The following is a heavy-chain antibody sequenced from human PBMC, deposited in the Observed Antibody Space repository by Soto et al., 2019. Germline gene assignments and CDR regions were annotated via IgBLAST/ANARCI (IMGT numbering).Heavy chain of an antibody. CDR3: AKDGGSGWDY. CDR2: IYPGDSDT. J-gene: IGHJ4*02. V-gene: IGHV5-51*01. D-gene: IGHD6-19*01. Sequence: PGESLKISCKGSGYSFTSYWIGWVRQMPGKGLEWMGIIYPGDSDTRYSPSFQGQVTISRDNSKNTLYLQMNSLRAEDTAVYYCAKDGGSGWDYWGQGTLVTVSS. CDR1: GYSFTSYW.